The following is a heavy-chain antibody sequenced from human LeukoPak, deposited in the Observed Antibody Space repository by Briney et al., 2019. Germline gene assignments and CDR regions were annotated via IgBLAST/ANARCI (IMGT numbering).Heavy chain of an antibody. D-gene: IGHD5-18*01. J-gene: IGHJ4*02. Sequence: EASVKVSCKASGYTLTSYGISWVRQAPGQGLEWMGWISAHNGNTNYAQQLQGRVTMTTDTSTNTAYMELRSLRSDDTAVYYCARDSASRGYSYGSGKYFDYWGQGTLVTVSS. V-gene: IGHV1-18*01. CDR1: GYTLTSYG. CDR3: ARDSASRGYSYGSGKYFDY. CDR2: ISAHNGNT.